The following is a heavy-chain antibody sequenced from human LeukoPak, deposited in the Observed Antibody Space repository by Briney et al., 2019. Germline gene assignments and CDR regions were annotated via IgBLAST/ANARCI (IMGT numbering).Heavy chain of an antibody. D-gene: IGHD5-12*01. CDR2: IIPIFGTA. CDR1: GYTFTSYY. V-gene: IGHV1-69*13. Sequence: ASVKVSCKASGYTFTSYYMHWVRQAPGQGLEWMGGIIPIFGTANYAQKFQGRVTITADESTSTAYMELSSLRSEDTAVYYCARVSGYSGYDRDYWGQGTLVTVSS. CDR3: ARVSGYSGYDRDY. J-gene: IGHJ4*02.